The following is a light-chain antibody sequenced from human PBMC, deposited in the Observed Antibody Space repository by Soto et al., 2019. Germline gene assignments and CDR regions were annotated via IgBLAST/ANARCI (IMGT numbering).Light chain of an antibody. CDR1: SSDVGGSKY. V-gene: IGLV2-14*03. CDR3: SSYGGSSSALSV. CDR2: DVS. J-gene: IGLJ1*01. Sequence: QSALTQPASVSGSPGQSITISCTGTSSDVGGSKYVSWYQQHPGQAPKLMIYDVSNRPPGISDRFSGSKSGYTASLTISGLQTEDEADYYCSSYGGSSSALSVFGTGTKLTVL.